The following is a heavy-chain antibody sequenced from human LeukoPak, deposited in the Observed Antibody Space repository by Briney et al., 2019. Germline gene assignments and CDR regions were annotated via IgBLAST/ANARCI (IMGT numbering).Heavy chain of an antibody. CDR1: GFTFSNYV. Sequence: QPGGSLRLSCAASGFTFSNYVMRWVRQAPGKGLEYVSGISGNGGRTYYADSVKGRFTISRDNSKNTLYLHMGSLRADDMAVYYCARATLGGVFDYWGQGTLVTVSS. D-gene: IGHD3-16*01. J-gene: IGHJ4*02. V-gene: IGHV3-64*02. CDR3: ARATLGGVFDY. CDR2: ISGNGGRT.